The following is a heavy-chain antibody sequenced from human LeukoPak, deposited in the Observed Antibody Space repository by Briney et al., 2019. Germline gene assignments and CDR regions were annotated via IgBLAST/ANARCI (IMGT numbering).Heavy chain of an antibody. CDR1: GYTFTGYY. CDR2: INPNSGGT. CDR3: ARDLGPGYCTNGVCYRGYYYGMDV. J-gene: IGHJ6*02. V-gene: IGHV1-2*02. Sequence: ASVKVSCKASGYTFTGYYMHWVRHAPGQGLEWMGWINPNSGGTNYAQKFQGRVTMTRDTSISTAYMELSRLRSDDTAVYYCARDLGPGYCTNGVCYRGYYYGMDVWGQGTTVTVSS. D-gene: IGHD2-8*01.